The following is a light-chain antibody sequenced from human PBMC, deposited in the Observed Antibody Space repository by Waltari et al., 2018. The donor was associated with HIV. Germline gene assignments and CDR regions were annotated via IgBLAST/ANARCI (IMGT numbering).Light chain of an antibody. V-gene: IGKV1-33*01. Sequence: DIQMTQSPSSLSASVGDRVTITCQASQDISNYLNWYQQIPGKAPKLLIYDASNLETGVPSRFSGSGSGTDFTFTISSLQPEDIATYYCQQYDNLPPLFTFGPGTKVDIK. CDR3: QQYDNLPPLFT. CDR2: DAS. J-gene: IGKJ3*01. CDR1: QDISNY.